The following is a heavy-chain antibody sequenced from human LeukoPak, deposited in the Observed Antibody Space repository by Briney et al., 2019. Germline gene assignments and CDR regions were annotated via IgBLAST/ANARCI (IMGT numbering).Heavy chain of an antibody. V-gene: IGHV1-2*06. D-gene: IGHD2-2*01. J-gene: IGHJ4*02. CDR2: INPNSGDT. CDR3: ARDYCSSTSCLFDY. CDR1: GYTFTGYH. Sequence: ASVKVSCTASGYTFTGYHMHWVRQAPGQGLEWMGRINPNSGDTNYAQKFQGRVTMTRDTSISTAYMELSRLRSDDTAVYYCARDYCSSTSCLFDYWGQGTLVTVSS.